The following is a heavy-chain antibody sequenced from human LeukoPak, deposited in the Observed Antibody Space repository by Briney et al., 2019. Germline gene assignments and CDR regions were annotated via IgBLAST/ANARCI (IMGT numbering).Heavy chain of an antibody. CDR2: IYYTVNT. J-gene: IGHJ4*02. CDR3: ARQTGSGLFTLP. V-gene: IGHV4-39*01. Sequence: SETLSLTCTVSGVSISSSNSYWGWIRQPPGKGLEWIGIIYYTVNTYYNSSLKSRFTISIDTSNNQISLRLISVTATDTAMYYCARQTGSGLFTLPGGQGTLVTVYS. D-gene: IGHD3/OR15-3a*01. CDR1: GVSISSSNSY.